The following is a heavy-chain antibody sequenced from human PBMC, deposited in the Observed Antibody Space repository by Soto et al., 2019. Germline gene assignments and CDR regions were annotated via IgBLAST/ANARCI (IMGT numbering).Heavy chain of an antibody. CDR3: ARGSAAAGPYYFDD. J-gene: IGHJ4*02. D-gene: IGHD6-13*01. V-gene: IGHV1-3*01. Sequence: ASVKVSCKASGYTFTTYAMHWVRQAPGQRLEWMGWINAGNGATKYSQNFQDRVTIARDTSANTAFMELSSLRSEDTAVYYCARGSAAAGPYYFDDWAQGTLVTSPQ. CDR1: GYTFTTYA. CDR2: INAGNGAT.